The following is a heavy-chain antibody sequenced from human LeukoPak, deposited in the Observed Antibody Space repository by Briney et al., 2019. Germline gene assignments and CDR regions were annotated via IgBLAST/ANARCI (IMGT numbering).Heavy chain of an antibody. J-gene: IGHJ6*03. V-gene: IGHV4-34*01. CDR1: GGSFSNYY. D-gene: IGHD1-7*01. CDR3: ARRWNYGRNYYIDV. CDR2: INDSGTV. Sequence: PSETLSLTCAVYGGSFSNYYWSWIRQPPGKGLEWIGEINDSGTVNYNPSLMSRVTISVDKSKNQFSLKLSSVTAADTAAYYCARRWNYGRNYYIDVWGKGATVSVSS.